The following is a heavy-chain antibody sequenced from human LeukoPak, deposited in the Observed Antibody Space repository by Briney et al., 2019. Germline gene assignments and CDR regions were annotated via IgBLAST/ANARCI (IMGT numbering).Heavy chain of an antibody. CDR3: ASSRSGGRCYY. J-gene: IGHJ4*02. CDR2: INSDGTTT. V-gene: IGHV3-74*01. Sequence: GGSLRLSCAASGSTFSSYWMHWVRRVPGKGPVWVSRINSDGTTTTYADSVKGRFTISRDNAKNTLYLQMNSLRAEDTAVYYCASSRSGGRCYYWGQGTLVTVSS. D-gene: IGHD2-15*01. CDR1: GSTFSSYW.